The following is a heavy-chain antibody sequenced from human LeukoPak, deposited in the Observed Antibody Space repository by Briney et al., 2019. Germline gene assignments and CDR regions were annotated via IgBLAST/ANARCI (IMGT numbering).Heavy chain of an antibody. CDR3: ARARSDSCSSTSCTSRAYYYYYMDV. CDR2: IIPIFGTA. J-gene: IGHJ6*03. Sequence: SVKVSCKASGGTFSSYAISWVRQAPGQGLEWMGGIIPIFGTANYAQKFQGRVTITADESTSTAYMELSSLRSEDTAVYYCARARSDSCSSTSCTSRAYYYYYMDVWGKGTTVTVSS. D-gene: IGHD2-2*01. V-gene: IGHV1-69*01. CDR1: GGTFSSYA.